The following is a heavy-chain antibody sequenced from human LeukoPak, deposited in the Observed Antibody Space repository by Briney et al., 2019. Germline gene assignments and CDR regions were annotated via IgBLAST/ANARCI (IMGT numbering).Heavy chain of an antibody. V-gene: IGHV4-59*08. Sequence: SETLSLTCTVSGGSISSYYWSWLRQPPGKGLEWSGYIYYSGSTNYNPSLKSRVTISVDTSKNQFSLKLSSVTAADTAVYYCARHSQWGVIPWAFDIWGQGTMVTVSS. D-gene: IGHD3-16*02. J-gene: IGHJ3*02. CDR3: ARHSQWGVIPWAFDI. CDR1: GGSISSYY. CDR2: IYYSGST.